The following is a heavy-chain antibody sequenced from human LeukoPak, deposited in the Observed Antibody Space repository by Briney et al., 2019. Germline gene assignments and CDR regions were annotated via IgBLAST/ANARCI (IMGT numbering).Heavy chain of an antibody. D-gene: IGHD6-13*01. J-gene: IGHJ4*02. CDR2: IYPGDSDT. CDR1: GYSFTTYW. V-gene: IGHV5-51*01. Sequence: NTGESLKISCKGSGYSFTTYWIVWVRQMPGKGLEWMGIIYPGDSDTKYSPSFQGQVTISADKSISTAYLQWSSLKASDTAMYYCARLSSWYYFDSWGQGTLVTVSS. CDR3: ARLSSWYYFDS.